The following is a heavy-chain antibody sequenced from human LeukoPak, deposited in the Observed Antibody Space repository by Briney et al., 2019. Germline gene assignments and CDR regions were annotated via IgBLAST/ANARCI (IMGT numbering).Heavy chain of an antibody. Sequence: PGGSLRLSCTASGFTFSSYAMSWVRQAPGKGLEWVSAISDSGGATYYADSVKGRFTISRDNSRSALYLQMNSLRAEDTAVYYCAKDRIFTAGAGAFDIWGPGTMVTLSS. J-gene: IGHJ3*02. D-gene: IGHD6-13*01. CDR1: GFTFSSYA. CDR3: AKDRIFTAGAGAFDI. CDR2: ISDSGGAT. V-gene: IGHV3-23*01.